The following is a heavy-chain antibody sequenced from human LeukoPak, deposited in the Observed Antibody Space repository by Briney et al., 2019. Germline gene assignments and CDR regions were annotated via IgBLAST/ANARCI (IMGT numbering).Heavy chain of an antibody. D-gene: IGHD3-9*01. CDR3: VRSLTGTDDY. CDR2: INRDGSRT. Sequence: GGSLRLSCAASGFTFSDYYMSWIRQAPGKGLVWVSHINRDGSRTTYADSVKGRFTISRDNAKNTVYLQMNSLRAEDTALYFCVRSLTGTDDYWGQGTLVTVSS. V-gene: IGHV3-74*01. J-gene: IGHJ4*02. CDR1: GFTFSDYY.